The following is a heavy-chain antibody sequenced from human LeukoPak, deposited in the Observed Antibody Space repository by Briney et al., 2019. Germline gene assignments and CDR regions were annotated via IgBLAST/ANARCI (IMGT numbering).Heavy chain of an antibody. V-gene: IGHV3-7*05. CDR3: VRDDYLGY. CDR1: GFTISSYW. Sequence: GGSLRLSCAGSGFTISSYWMAWVRQAPGRGLEWVAHIKQEGSEKNYVDLVKGRFTISRDTAKNSVYLQMNSLRVEDTAVYYCVRDDYLGYWGQGRLVTVSS. D-gene: IGHD3-16*01. J-gene: IGHJ4*02. CDR2: IKQEGSEK.